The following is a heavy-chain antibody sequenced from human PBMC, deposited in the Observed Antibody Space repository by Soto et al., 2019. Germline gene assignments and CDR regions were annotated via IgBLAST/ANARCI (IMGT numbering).Heavy chain of an antibody. J-gene: IGHJ5*02. D-gene: IGHD3-22*01. CDR2: IIPIFGTA. CDR1: GGTFSSYA. Sequence: ASVKVSCKASGGTFSSYAISWVRQAPGQGLEWMGGIIPIFGTANYAQKFQGRVTITADKSTSTAYMELSSLRSEDTAVYYCAREPPYYYDSSGYYPNWFDPWGQGSLVTVSS. V-gene: IGHV1-69*06. CDR3: AREPPYYYDSSGYYPNWFDP.